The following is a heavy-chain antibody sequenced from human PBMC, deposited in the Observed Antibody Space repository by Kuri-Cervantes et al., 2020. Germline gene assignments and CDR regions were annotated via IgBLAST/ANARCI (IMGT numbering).Heavy chain of an antibody. CDR1: GGSISSYY. CDR3: AREGPHCSRGTCYFDY. D-gene: IGHD2-15*01. J-gene: IGHJ4*02. Sequence: GSLRLSCTVSGGSISSYYWGWIRQPPGKGLEWIGYIFYTGNTKYSPSLKSRVTISVDTSKNQLSLKLNSVTAADTAVYYCAREGPHCSRGTCYFDYWGQGTLVTVSS. CDR2: IFYTGNT. V-gene: IGHV4-59*01.